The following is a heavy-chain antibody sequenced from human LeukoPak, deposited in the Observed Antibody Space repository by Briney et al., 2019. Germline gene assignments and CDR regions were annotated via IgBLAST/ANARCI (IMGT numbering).Heavy chain of an antibody. CDR2: FDRDYDKT. CDR3: ATGTLHCSTQICAFDF. J-gene: IGHJ4*02. D-gene: IGHD1/OR15-1a*01. CDR1: GYILSELS. Sequence: ASVTVSCKASGYILSELSIHWLRQAPGRGLEWLGSFDRDYDKTLHAQKFQGRVTMTEDSSTDTAYMELSSLTSEDTAVYYCATGTLHCSTQICAFDFWGQGTLVSVSS. V-gene: IGHV1-24*01.